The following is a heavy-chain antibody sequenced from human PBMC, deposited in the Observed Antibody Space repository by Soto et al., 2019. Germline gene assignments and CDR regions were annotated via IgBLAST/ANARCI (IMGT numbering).Heavy chain of an antibody. Sequence: ASVKVSCKASGNTVPNYAIHWVRQAPGQRLEWMGWINGGNGNTYYSEHFQGRVTFTRDTSTSTVYMELSSLTSEDTAVYYCAAEPSGSYPYYYYGMDVWGQGTTVTVSS. CDR1: GNTVPNYA. V-gene: IGHV1-3*01. D-gene: IGHD1-26*01. CDR2: INGGNGNT. J-gene: IGHJ6*02. CDR3: AAEPSGSYPYYYYGMDV.